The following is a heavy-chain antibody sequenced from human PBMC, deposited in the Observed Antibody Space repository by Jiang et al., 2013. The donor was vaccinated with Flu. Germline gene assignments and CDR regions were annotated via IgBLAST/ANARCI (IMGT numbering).Heavy chain of an antibody. CDR2: IIPILGIA. CDR3: ARDGPSGCSGGSCYPGYYYGMDV. Sequence: AEVKKPGSSVKVSCKASGGTFSSYAISWVRQAPGQGLEWMGRIIPILGIANYAQKFQGRVTITADKSTSTAYMELSSLRSEDTAVYYCARDGPSGCSGGSCYPGYYYGMDVWGQGTTVTVSS. CDR1: GGTFSSYA. D-gene: IGHD2-15*01. V-gene: IGHV1-69*04. J-gene: IGHJ6*02.